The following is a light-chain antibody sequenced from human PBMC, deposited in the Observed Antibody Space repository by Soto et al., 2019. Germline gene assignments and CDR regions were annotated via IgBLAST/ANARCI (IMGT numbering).Light chain of an antibody. CDR2: GAS. CDR3: QQYGSSTGT. J-gene: IGKJ4*01. Sequence: NELSRSPRTLPLSPEERATPSSAASQIFSSTSLAWYQQKPGRAPRLLIYGASSRATGIPDRFSGSGSGTDFTLTISRLENEDGAVYYCQQYGSSTGTFGGGTKVDIK. V-gene: IGKV3-20*01. CDR1: QIFSSTS.